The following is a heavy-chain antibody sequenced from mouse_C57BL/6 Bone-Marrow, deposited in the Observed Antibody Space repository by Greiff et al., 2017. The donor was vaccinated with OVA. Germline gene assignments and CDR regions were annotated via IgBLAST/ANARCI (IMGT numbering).Heavy chain of an antibody. CDR1: GFTFSDSG. CDR2: ISSGSSTI. V-gene: IGHV5-17*01. J-gene: IGHJ2*01. CDR3: ARRDYYGYFDY. D-gene: IGHD1-1*01. Sequence: EVQRVESGGGLVKPGGSLKLSCAASGFTFSDSGMHWVRQAPEKGLEWVAYISSGSSTIYYADTVKGRFTISRDNAKNTLFLQMTSLRSEDTAMYYCARRDYYGYFDYWGQGTTLTVSS.